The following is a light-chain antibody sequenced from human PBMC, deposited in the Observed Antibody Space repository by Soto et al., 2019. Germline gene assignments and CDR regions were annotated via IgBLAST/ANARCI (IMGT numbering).Light chain of an antibody. CDR1: SGDVGSYNR. J-gene: IGLJ1*01. Sequence: QSVLSQPPSVSGSTAQSVTISCTGTSGDVGSYNRVSWDQQPPGTAPQLMIYEVSNRPSGVPDRFSGSKSGNTASLTISVLQAEDEADYYCTSYTSSSTYVFGTGTKVTVL. CDR2: EVS. V-gene: IGLV2-18*02. CDR3: TSYTSSSTYV.